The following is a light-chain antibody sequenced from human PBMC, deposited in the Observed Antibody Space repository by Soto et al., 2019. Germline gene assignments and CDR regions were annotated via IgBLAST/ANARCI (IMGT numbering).Light chain of an antibody. J-gene: IGKJ1*01. Sequence: DIQMTQFPSSLSASVGDRVTITCRASQDIRNDLGWYQQKPWKAPKRLIYAASSLQSGVPSRFSGSGSGTEFTLAISSLQPEDSATFYCLQHSTYPLTFGQGTKVEIK. V-gene: IGKV1-17*01. CDR2: AAS. CDR3: LQHSTYPLT. CDR1: QDIRND.